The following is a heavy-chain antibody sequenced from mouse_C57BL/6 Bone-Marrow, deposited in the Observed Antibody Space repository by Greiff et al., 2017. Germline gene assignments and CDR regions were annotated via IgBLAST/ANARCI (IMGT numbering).Heavy chain of an antibody. CDR1: GFTFSSYG. CDR3: ARHVGTFSFDY. D-gene: IGHD3-3*01. V-gene: IGHV5-6*01. Sequence: EVKVVESGGDLVKPGGSLKLSCAASGFTFSSYGMSWVRQTPDKRLEWVATFSSGGSYTYYPDSVKGRFTISRDNAKNTLYLQMSSLKSEDTAMYYCARHVGTFSFDYWGQGTTLTVSS. J-gene: IGHJ2*01. CDR2: FSSGGSYT.